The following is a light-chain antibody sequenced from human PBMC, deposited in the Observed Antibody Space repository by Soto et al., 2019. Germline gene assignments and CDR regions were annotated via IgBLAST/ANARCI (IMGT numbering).Light chain of an antibody. V-gene: IGKV3-15*01. CDR3: HQYNKWPLGT. CDR1: QSVYVN. J-gene: IGKJ1*01. Sequence: ETELTQSPATLSVSPGERATLSCRARQSVYVNLAWYQHKPGQSPRLLIYGASTRATGVPARFGGSGSGTEFTLTISNLQAEDSAVYYWHQYNKWPLGTFGPGTKVEIK. CDR2: GAS.